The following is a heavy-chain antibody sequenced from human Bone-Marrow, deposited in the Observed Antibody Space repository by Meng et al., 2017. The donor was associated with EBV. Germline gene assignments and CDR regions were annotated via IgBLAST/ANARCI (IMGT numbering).Heavy chain of an antibody. CDR1: GAIFSSYS. CDR3: ARDGGYCSSTSCYFWRVGNWFDP. J-gene: IGHJ5*02. D-gene: IGHD2-2*01. CDR2: ISSSSSYI. V-gene: IGHV3-21*01. Sequence: EVQLVEYGGGMVMPGGFLSISGAVVGAIFSSYSMNWVREAPGKGLEWVSSISSSSSYIYYADSVKGRFTISRDNAKNSLSLQMNSLRAEDTAVYYCARDGGYCSSTSCYFWRVGNWFDPWGQGTLVTVSS.